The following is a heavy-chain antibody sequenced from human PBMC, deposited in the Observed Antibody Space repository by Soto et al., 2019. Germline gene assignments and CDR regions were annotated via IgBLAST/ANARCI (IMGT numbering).Heavy chain of an antibody. V-gene: IGHV4-61*01. CDR2: IYYSGST. D-gene: IGHD6-19*01. J-gene: IGHJ4*02. Sequence: QVQLQESGPGLVKPSETLSLTCTVSGGSVSSGRYYWSWIRQPPGKGLEWTGYIYYSGSTKYNPSLKSRVTISVDTSKNQFSLKLSSMTAADTAVYYCARSGSGSGWLGGQGTLVTVSS. CDR1: GGSVSSGRYY. CDR3: ARSGSGSGWL.